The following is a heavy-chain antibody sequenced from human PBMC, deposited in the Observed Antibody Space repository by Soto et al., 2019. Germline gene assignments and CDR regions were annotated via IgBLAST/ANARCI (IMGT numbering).Heavy chain of an antibody. CDR1: GDSISSGGYY. J-gene: IGHJ4*02. CDR3: ARVKGGTTRRAFDS. V-gene: IGHV4-31*03. Sequence: QVQLQESGPGLVKPSQTLSLTCTVSGDSISSGGYYWSWIRQHPGKGLEWIGYIYDNGGAYYSPSLSGRVVISVDRSENQFSLRLDSVTAADTAVYYCARVKGGTTRRAFDSWGQGTLVTVSS. CDR2: IYDNGGA. D-gene: IGHD1-7*01.